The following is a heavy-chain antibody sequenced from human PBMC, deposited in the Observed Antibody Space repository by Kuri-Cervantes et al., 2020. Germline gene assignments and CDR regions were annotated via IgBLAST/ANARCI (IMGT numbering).Heavy chain of an antibody. CDR3: AKDLVRALSYYYYGMDV. V-gene: IGHV3-23*01. D-gene: IGHD3-10*01. CDR2: ISGGYGST. Sequence: GGSLRLSCAASGFTFSSSAMSWVRQAPGKGLEWVSTISGGYGSTYHADSVKGRFTISRDNSKNTLYLQMNSLRVEDTAVYYCAKDLVRALSYYYYGMDVWGQGTTVTVSS. CDR1: GFTFSSSA. J-gene: IGHJ6*02.